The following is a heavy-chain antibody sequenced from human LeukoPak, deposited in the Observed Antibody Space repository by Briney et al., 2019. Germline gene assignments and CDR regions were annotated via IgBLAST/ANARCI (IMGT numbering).Heavy chain of an antibody. CDR2: IIPILGIA. J-gene: IGHJ4*02. D-gene: IGHD2-2*01. Sequence: SVKVSCKASGGTFSSYAISWVRQAPGQGLEWMGRIIPILGIANYAQKFQGRVTITADKSTSTAYMELSSLRSEDTAVYYCASRPDIVVVPAAASITFDYWGQGTLVTVSS. V-gene: IGHV1-69*04. CDR1: GGTFSSYA. CDR3: ASRPDIVVVPAAASITFDY.